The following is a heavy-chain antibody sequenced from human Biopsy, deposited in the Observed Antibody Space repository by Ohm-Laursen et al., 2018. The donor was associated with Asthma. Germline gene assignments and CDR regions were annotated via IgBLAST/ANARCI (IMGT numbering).Heavy chain of an antibody. CDR3: TRHNDY. D-gene: IGHD1-14*01. CDR2: IDWEEDK. Sequence: TQTLTLTGSSSGFSLSSSGANVNWIRQPPGKALEWLARIDWEEDKFYSTSLRTRLTISKGSSEDQVVLTMTNMGPVDTATYYCTRHNDYWGPGILVTVSS. V-gene: IGHV2-70*04. CDR1: GFSLSSSGAN. J-gene: IGHJ4*02.